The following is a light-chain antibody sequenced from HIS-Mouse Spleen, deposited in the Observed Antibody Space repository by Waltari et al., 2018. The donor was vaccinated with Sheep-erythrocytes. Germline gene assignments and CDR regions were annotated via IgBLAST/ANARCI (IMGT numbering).Light chain of an antibody. CDR2: EGS. J-gene: IGLJ3*02. V-gene: IGLV2-23*01. CDR3: CSYAGSSTPWV. Sequence: QSALTQPASVSGSPGQSITLSCTGPSSYVGSYNLVSWYQQHPGKAPKLMIYEGSKRPSGVSNRFSGSKSGNTASLTISGLQAEDEADYYCCSYAGSSTPWVFGGGTKLTVL. CDR1: SSYVGSYNL.